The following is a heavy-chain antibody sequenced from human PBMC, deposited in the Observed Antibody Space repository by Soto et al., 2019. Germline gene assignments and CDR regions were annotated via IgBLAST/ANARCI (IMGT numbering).Heavy chain of an antibody. CDR1: GFTFSSYS. V-gene: IGHV3-23*01. CDR3: AKDGDGYNTRNYFDY. J-gene: IGHJ4*02. Sequence: GGSLRLSCAASGFTFSSYSMNWVRQAPGKGLEWVSAISGSGGSTYYADSVKGRFTISRDNSKNTLYLQMKSLRAEDTAVYYCAKDGDGYNTRNYFDYWGQGTLVTVS. CDR2: ISGSGGST. D-gene: IGHD5-12*01.